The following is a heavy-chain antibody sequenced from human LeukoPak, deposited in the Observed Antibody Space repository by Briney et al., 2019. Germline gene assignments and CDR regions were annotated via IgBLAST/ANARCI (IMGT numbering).Heavy chain of an antibody. CDR3: ARFPLYYYDSSGYFDY. CDR2: TSSSDSGK. D-gene: IGHD3-22*01. CDR1: GFTLSSYA. J-gene: IGHJ4*02. Sequence: PGGSLRLSCVVSGFTLSSYAMSWVRQAPGKGLEWVAATSSSDSGKYHADSVRGRFTISRDNSKNTVYLQMNSLRAEDTAVYYCARFPLYYYDSSGYFDYWGQGTLVTVSS. V-gene: IGHV3-23*01.